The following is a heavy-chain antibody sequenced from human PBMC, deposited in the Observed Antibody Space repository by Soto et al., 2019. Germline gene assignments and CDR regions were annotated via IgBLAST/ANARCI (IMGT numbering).Heavy chain of an antibody. CDR3: ARERSVRWDAFDI. J-gene: IGHJ3*02. Sequence: SETLSLTCTVSGGSVSSGSYYWSWIRQPPGKGLEWIGYIYYSGSTYYNPSLKSRVTISVDTSKNQFSLKLSSVTAADTAVYYCARERSVRWDAFDIWGQGTMVTVSS. V-gene: IGHV4-31*03. CDR1: GGSVSSGSYY. D-gene: IGHD4-17*01. CDR2: IYYSGST.